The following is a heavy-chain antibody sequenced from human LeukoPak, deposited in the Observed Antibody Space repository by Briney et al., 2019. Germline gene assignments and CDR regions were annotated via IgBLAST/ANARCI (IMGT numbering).Heavy chain of an antibody. V-gene: IGHV4-59*01. CDR3: ARHSSLAHFDH. CDR1: GDSISSYY. Sequence: SETLSLTCTVSGDSISSYYCSWIRQPPGKGLEWIGYIYYSGTTNSNPPLKSRVTIAVDTSKNQFSLKLSSVTAADKGVYYSARHSSLAHFDHWGQGSLVTVSS. J-gene: IGHJ4*02. CDR2: IYYSGTT.